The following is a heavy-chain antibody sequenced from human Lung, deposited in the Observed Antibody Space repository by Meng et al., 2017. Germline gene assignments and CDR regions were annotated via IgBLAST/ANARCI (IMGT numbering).Heavy chain of an antibody. CDR2: INHSGST. J-gene: IGHJ4*02. V-gene: IGHV4-34*01. CDR1: GGSFSDYY. CDR3: ARGPTTMAHDFDY. Sequence: QGQLHQWGGGLLKPSETLSLTCVVSGGSFSDYYWSWIRQPPGKGLEWIGEINHSGSTNYNPSLESRATISVDTSQNNLSLKLSSVTAADSAVYYCARGPTTMAHDFDYWGQGTLVTVSS. D-gene: IGHD4-11*01.